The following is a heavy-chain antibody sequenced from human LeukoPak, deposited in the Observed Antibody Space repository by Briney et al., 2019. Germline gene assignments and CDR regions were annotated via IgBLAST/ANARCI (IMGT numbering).Heavy chain of an antibody. CDR3: ARDRGYGDYPYAFDI. CDR1: GGSISSYY. D-gene: IGHD4-17*01. J-gene: IGHJ3*02. Sequence: SETLSLTCTVSGGSISSYYWSWIRQPPGKGLEWIRHIYYSGSTNYNPSLKSRVTISVDTSKNQFSLKLSSVTAADTAVYYCARDRGYGDYPYAFDIWGQGTMVTVSS. V-gene: IGHV4-59*01. CDR2: IYYSGST.